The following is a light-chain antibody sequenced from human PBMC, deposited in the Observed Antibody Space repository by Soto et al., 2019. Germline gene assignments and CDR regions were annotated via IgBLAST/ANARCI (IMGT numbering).Light chain of an antibody. CDR1: QGISSY. CDR2: AAS. CDR3: QQLNSNPHT. Sequence: IPLTQSPSSLSASVGDRVTITRRASQGISSYLAWYQQKPGKAPKLLIYAASTLQSGVPSRFSGSGSGTDFTLTISSLQSEDFATYYCQQLNSNPHTFGGGTKVEIK. V-gene: IGKV1-9*01. J-gene: IGKJ4*01.